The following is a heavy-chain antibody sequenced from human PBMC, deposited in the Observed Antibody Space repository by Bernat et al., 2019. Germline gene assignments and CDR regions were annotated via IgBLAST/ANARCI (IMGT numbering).Heavy chain of an antibody. CDR1: GFTVSDNH. J-gene: IGHJ4*02. D-gene: IGHD3-10*01. CDR2: IHSGGTT. Sequence: EVQLVETGGGLIQPGGSLRLSCAVSGFTVSDNHMNWVRQAPGKGLEWVSIIHSGGTTYYADSVKGRFTISRDNSKNTLYLQMDSLKTEDTAVYYCARHDGGFGPFDCRGQGTLVTVSS. CDR3: ARHDGGFGPFDC. V-gene: IGHV3-53*05.